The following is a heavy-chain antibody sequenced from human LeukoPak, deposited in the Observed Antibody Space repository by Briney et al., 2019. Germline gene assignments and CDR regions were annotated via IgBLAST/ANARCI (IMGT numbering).Heavy chain of an antibody. V-gene: IGHV3-48*03. J-gene: IGHJ5*02. CDR2: ISSSGSTI. Sequence: GGSLRLSCAASGFTFSSYEMNWVRQAPGKGLEWVSYISSSGSTIYYADSVKGRFTISRDNAKNSLCLQMNSLRAEDTAVYYCARYSSGWYDWFDPWGQGTLVTVSS. D-gene: IGHD6-19*01. CDR3: ARYSSGWYDWFDP. CDR1: GFTFSSYE.